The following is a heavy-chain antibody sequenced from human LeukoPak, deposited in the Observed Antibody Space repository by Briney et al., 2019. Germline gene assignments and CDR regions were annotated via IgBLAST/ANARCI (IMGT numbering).Heavy chain of an antibody. J-gene: IGHJ6*03. CDR3: AKDSLYYDFWSGYYPDYYYYYMDV. V-gene: IGHV3-7*01. CDR2: IKQDGSEK. Sequence: GGSLRLSCAASGFTFSSYWMSWVRQAPGKGLEWVADIKQDGSEKYYVDSVKGRFTISRDNSKNTLYLQMNSLRAEDTAVYYCAKDSLYYDFWSGYYPDYYYYYMDVWGKGTTVTVSS. CDR1: GFTFSSYW. D-gene: IGHD3-3*01.